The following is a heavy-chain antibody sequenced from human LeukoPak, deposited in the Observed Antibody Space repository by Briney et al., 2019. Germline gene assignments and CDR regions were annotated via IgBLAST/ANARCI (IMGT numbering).Heavy chain of an antibody. Sequence: SETLSLTCTVSGGSISSYYWSWIRQPPGKGLEWIGYIYYSGSTYYNPSLKSRVTISVDTSENQFSLKLSSVTAADTAVYYCARDYYVSGSYLLDIWGQGTMVTVSS. V-gene: IGHV4-59*12. J-gene: IGHJ3*02. D-gene: IGHD3-10*01. CDR3: ARDYYVSGSYLLDI. CDR2: IYYSGST. CDR1: GGSISSYY.